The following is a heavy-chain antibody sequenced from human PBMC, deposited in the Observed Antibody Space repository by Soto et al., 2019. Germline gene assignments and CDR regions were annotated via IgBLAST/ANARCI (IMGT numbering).Heavy chain of an antibody. CDR1: GFTVSSNY. D-gene: IGHD3-9*01. Sequence: EVQLVESGGGLIQPGGSLRLSCAASGFTVSSNYMSWVRQAPGKGLEWDSVIYSGGSTYYAYSVKGRFTISRDNSKNTLYLQMNSLRAEDTAVYYCATRYFDWLANYYGMDVWGQGTTVTVSS. J-gene: IGHJ6*02. CDR3: ATRYFDWLANYYGMDV. V-gene: IGHV3-53*01. CDR2: IYSGGST.